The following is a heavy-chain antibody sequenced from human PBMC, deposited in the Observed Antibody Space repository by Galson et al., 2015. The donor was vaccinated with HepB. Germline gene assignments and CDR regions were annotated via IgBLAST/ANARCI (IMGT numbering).Heavy chain of an antibody. J-gene: IGHJ4*02. V-gene: IGHV1-2*06. CDR3: ARETIFGVVINYFDY. Sequence: SVKVSCKASGYTFTGYYMHWVRQAPGQGLEWMGRINPNSGGTNYAQKFQGRVTMTRDTSISTAYMELSRLRSDDTAVYYCARETIFGVVINYFDYWGQGTLVTVSS. CDR1: GYTFTGYY. CDR2: INPNSGGT. D-gene: IGHD3-3*01.